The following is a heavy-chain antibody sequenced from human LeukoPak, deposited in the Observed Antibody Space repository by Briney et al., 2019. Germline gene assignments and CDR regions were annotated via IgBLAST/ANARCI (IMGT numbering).Heavy chain of an antibody. CDR3: AKVSTWIQLRVGYYFDY. D-gene: IGHD5-18*01. Sequence: GGSLRLSCAASGFTFSSYAMSWVRQAPGKGLEWVSAISGSGGSTYYADSVKGRFTISRDNSKNTLYLQMNSLRAEDTAVYYCAKVSTWIQLRVGYYFDYWGQGTLVTVSS. CDR2: ISGSGGST. CDR1: GFTFSSYA. J-gene: IGHJ4*02. V-gene: IGHV3-23*01.